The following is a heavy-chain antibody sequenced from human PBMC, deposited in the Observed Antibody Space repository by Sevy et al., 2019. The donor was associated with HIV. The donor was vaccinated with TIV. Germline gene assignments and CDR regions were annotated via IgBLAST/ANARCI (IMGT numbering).Heavy chain of an antibody. CDR3: AKDLLGDYYDSSGVLDY. Sequence: GGALRLSCAASGFTFSSYGMHWVRQAPGKGLEWVAVISYDGSDKFYADSVKDRFTSSRDNSKNTVYLQMNSLGPEDAAVYYWAKDLLGDYYDSSGVLDYWGQGTLVTVSS. V-gene: IGHV3-30*18. CDR2: ISYDGSDK. D-gene: IGHD3-22*01. J-gene: IGHJ4*02. CDR1: GFTFSSYG.